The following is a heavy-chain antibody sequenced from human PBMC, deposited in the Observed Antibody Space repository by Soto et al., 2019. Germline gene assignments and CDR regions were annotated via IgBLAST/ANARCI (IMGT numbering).Heavy chain of an antibody. CDR1: GFTFSSYS. J-gene: IGHJ5*02. D-gene: IGHD4-17*01. V-gene: IGHV3-48*02. Sequence: EVQLVEAGGGLVQPGGSLRLSCAASGFTFSSYSMNWVRQAPGKGQEWVSYISSSSSTIYYADSVKGRFTISRDNAKNXLYLQMNSLRDEDTAVYNCERGPNTVTTPYNWFDLWGQGTMVTVSS. CDR2: ISSSSSTI. CDR3: ERGPNTVTTPYNWFDL.